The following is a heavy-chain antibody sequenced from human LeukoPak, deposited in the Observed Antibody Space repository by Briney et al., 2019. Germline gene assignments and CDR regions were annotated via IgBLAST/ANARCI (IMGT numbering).Heavy chain of an antibody. D-gene: IGHD3-3*01. CDR2: IIPIFGTA. J-gene: IGHJ3*02. CDR3: ASYSIFGVVIDAFDI. CDR1: GGTFSSYA. V-gene: IGHV1-69*05. Sequence: ASVKVSCKASGGTFSSYAISWVRQAPGQGLEWMGGIIPIFGTANYAQKFQGRVTTTTDESTSTAYMELSSLRSEDTAVYYCASYSIFGVVIDAFDIWGQGTMVTVSS.